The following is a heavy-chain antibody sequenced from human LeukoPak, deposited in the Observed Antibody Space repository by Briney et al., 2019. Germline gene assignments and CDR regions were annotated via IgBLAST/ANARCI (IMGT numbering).Heavy chain of an antibody. CDR1: GYTFTAYH. CDR3: ARACRSCGDGACSCFDY. CDR2: IKPGSSAT. Sequence: ASVKVSCKASGYTFTAYHIHWLRQATGQGLEWMGWIKPGSSATKYTQKFQGRVTLTRGTSISTAYLELSRLRSDDTAIYYCARACRSCGDGACSCFDYWGQGTLVTVSS. D-gene: IGHD2-15*01. V-gene: IGHV1-2*02. J-gene: IGHJ4*02.